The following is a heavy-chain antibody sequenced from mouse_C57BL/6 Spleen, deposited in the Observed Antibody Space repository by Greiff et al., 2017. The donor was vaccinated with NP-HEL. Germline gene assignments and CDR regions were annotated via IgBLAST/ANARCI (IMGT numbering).Heavy chain of an antibody. J-gene: IGHJ3*01. V-gene: IGHV1-15*01. D-gene: IGHD2-1*01. Sequence: QVQLQQSGAELVRPGASVTLSCKASGYTFTDYEMHWVKQTPVHGLEWIGAIDPETGGTAYNQKFKGKAILTADKSSSIAYMELRSLTSEDSAVYYCVYRAWFAYWGQGTLVTVSA. CDR1: GYTFTDYE. CDR3: VYRAWFAY. CDR2: IDPETGGT.